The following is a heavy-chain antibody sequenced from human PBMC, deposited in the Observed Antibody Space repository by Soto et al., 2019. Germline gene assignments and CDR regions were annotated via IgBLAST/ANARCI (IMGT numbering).Heavy chain of an antibody. J-gene: IGHJ3*02. CDR2: IIPIFGTA. V-gene: IGHV1-69*13. Sequence: GXSVKVSCKASGGSFSSYDIHWVRQAPGQGLEWMGGIIPIFGTANYAQKFQGRVTITADESTSTAYMELSSLRSEDTAVYYCARERQEYYYDTLPRDAFDISGQGTMVTVSS. CDR1: GGSFSSYD. D-gene: IGHD3-22*01. CDR3: ARERQEYYYDTLPRDAFDI.